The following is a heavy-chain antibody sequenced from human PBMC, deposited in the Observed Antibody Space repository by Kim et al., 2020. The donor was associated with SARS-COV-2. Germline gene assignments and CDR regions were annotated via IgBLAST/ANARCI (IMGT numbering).Heavy chain of an antibody. J-gene: IGHJ5*02. Sequence: SETLSLTCAVYGGSFSGYYWSWIRQPPGKGLEWIGEINHSGSTNYNPSLKSRVTISVDTSKNQFSLKLSSVTAADTAVYYCARGEVLRCTNGVCWSNWFDPWGQGTMVTVSS. V-gene: IGHV4-34*01. CDR1: GGSFSGYY. D-gene: IGHD2-8*01. CDR2: INHSGST. CDR3: ARGEVLRCTNGVCWSNWFDP.